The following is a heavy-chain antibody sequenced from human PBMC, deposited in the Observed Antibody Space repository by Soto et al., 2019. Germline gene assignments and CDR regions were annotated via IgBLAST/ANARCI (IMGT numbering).Heavy chain of an antibody. CDR1: GFPFTPFW. CDR3: VRDRGSPDSFNV. CDR2: INSDGSTK. J-gene: IGHJ3*01. Sequence: EVQVVESGGGLVQPGESLRLSCAASGFPFTPFWMHWVPQAPGKGLVWLSHINSDGSTKVYADSVKGRFTISRDNAKNTLYLQMNSLKAEDTAVYYCVRDRGSPDSFNVWGRGTMVTVSS. D-gene: IGHD3-16*01. V-gene: IGHV3-74*01.